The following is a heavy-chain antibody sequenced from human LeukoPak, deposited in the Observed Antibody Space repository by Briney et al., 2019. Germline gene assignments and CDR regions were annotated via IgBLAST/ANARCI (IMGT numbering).Heavy chain of an antibody. CDR1: GGSISSGDYY. V-gene: IGHV4-30-4*08. CDR2: SYYSGST. CDR3: ARAFDLYYFDY. Sequence: SQTLSLTCTVSGGSISSGDYYWSWIRQPPGKGLEWIGYSYYSGSTYYNPSLKSRVTISVDTSKNQFSLKLSSVTAADTAVYYCARAFDLYYFDYWGQGTLVTVSS. D-gene: IGHD3-9*01. J-gene: IGHJ4*02.